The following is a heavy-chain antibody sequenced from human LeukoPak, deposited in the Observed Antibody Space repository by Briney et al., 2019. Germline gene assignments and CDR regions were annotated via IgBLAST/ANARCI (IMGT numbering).Heavy chain of an antibody. CDR3: ARALIGYYFDY. CDR1: GFTFSTYA. Sequence: GGSLRLSCAASGFTFSTYAMNWIRQAPGKGLEWVSSISSTGTYIYYADLVEGRFTISRDNAKNSLYLQMNSLRAEDTAVYYCARALIGYYFDYRGQGTLVTVSS. J-gene: IGHJ4*02. CDR2: ISSTGTYI. D-gene: IGHD2-8*01. V-gene: IGHV3-21*01.